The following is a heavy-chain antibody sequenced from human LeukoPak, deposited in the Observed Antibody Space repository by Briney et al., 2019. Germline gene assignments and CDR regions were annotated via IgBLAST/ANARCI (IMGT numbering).Heavy chain of an antibody. CDR1: GGSFSDYF. V-gene: IGHV4-34*01. CDR2: ISAGGNS. J-gene: IGHJ4*02. Sequence: PSETLSLTCAVYGGSFSDYFWTWIRQSPGKGLEWIGEISAGGNSNENPSLKSRVTISVDRSKNQFSLILNSVTAADTALYYCARDRYCSGGSCYSEPTWDYWGQGTLVTVSS. CDR3: ARDRYCSGGSCYSEPTWDY. D-gene: IGHD2-15*01.